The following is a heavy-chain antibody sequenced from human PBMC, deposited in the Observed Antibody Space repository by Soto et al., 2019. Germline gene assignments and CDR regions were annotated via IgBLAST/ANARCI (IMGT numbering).Heavy chain of an antibody. Sequence: SETLSLTCTVSGGSISSGDYYWSWIRQPPGKGLEWIGYIYYSGSTYYNPSLKSRVTISVDTSKNQFSLKLSSVTAADTAVYYCARVHIVLVPAAIWFDPWGQGTLVTVSS. D-gene: IGHD2-2*02. J-gene: IGHJ5*02. CDR2: IYYSGST. V-gene: IGHV4-30-4*01. CDR3: ARVHIVLVPAAIWFDP. CDR1: GGSISSGDYY.